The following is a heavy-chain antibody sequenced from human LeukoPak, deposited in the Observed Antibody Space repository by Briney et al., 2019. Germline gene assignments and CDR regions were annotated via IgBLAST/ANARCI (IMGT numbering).Heavy chain of an antibody. Sequence: GGSLRLSCAASGFTFNNAWMSWVRQAPGKGLVWVSRINSDGSSTIHADSVKGRFTISRDNAKNTLYLQMNSLRAEDTAVYYCAREVYSSGWSSFDYWGQGTLVTVSS. CDR1: GFTFNNAW. V-gene: IGHV3-74*01. CDR2: INSDGSST. J-gene: IGHJ4*02. CDR3: AREVYSSGWSSFDY. D-gene: IGHD6-19*01.